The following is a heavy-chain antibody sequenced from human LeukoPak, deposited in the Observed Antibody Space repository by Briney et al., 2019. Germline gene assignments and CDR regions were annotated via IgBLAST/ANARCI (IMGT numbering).Heavy chain of an antibody. D-gene: IGHD4-17*01. J-gene: IGHJ4*02. Sequence: ASVKVSCKASGYTFTGYYMHWVRQAPGQGLEWMGWINPNSGGTNYAQKFQGRVTMTRDTSISTAYMELSRLRSDDTAVYYYARVHSTVTTLGYWGQGTLVTVSS. CDR2: INPNSGGT. CDR1: GYTFTGYY. V-gene: IGHV1-2*02. CDR3: ARVHSTVTTLGY.